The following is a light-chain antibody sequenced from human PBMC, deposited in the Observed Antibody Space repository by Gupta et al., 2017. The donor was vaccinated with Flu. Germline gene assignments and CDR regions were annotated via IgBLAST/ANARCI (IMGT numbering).Light chain of an antibody. CDR2: LGS. CDR1: QSLLHSNGYNY. V-gene: IGKV2-28*01. J-gene: IGKJ5*01. Sequence: DIVMTQSPLSLPATPGEPASISCRSSQSLLHSNGYNYLDWYLQKPGQSPQLLIYLGSNRASGVPDRFSGSGSGTDFTLKISRVEAEDVGVYYCMQDLQTPITFGQGTRLEIK. CDR3: MQDLQTPIT.